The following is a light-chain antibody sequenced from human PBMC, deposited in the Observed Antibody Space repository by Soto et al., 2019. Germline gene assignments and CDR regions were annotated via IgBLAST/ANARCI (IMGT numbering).Light chain of an antibody. J-gene: IGKJ1*01. CDR1: QSVSSN. Sequence: EIVMKQSPATLSVSPGERATLSCRASQSVSSNLAWYQQKPGQTPRLLIYGASTRATGIPARFSGSGSETELTLIISSLQPEDFAVYYCQQYGSSSWTFGQGTKVDIK. CDR2: GAS. V-gene: IGKV3-15*01. CDR3: QQYGSSSWT.